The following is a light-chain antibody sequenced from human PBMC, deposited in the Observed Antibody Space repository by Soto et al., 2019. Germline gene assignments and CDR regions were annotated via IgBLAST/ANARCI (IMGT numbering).Light chain of an antibody. J-gene: IGLJ1*01. V-gene: IGLV3-9*01. CDR3: QVWDSSTVYV. CDR2: RDS. Sequence: SYELTQPLSVSVALGQTARITCGGNNIGSKNVHWYQQKPGQAPVLVINRDSNRPSGIPERFSGSNSGNTATLTISRAQAGDEADYYCQVWDSSTVYVFGTGTKVTVL. CDR1: NIGSKN.